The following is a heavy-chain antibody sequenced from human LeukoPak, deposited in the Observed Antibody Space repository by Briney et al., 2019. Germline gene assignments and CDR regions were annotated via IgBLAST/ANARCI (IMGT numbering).Heavy chain of an antibody. Sequence: PGGSLRLSCAASRFIFRSYFVTWVRQAPGKGLEWVSAISGSGGSTYYADSVKGRFAISRDNSKNTLYLQMNSLRAEDTAVYYCAKDLEGYDSSGYLYYYYYYGMDVWGQGTTVTVSS. CDR2: ISGSGGST. D-gene: IGHD3-22*01. J-gene: IGHJ6*02. CDR1: RFIFRSYF. V-gene: IGHV3-23*01. CDR3: AKDLEGYDSSGYLYYYYYYGMDV.